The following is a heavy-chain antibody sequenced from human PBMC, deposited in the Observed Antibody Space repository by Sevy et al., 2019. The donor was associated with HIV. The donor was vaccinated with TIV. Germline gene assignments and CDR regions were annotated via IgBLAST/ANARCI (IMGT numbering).Heavy chain of an antibody. Sequence: ASVKVSCKASGYTFTSYGISWVRQAPGQGLEWMGWISAYNGNTNYAQKLQGRVTMTTDTSTSTAYMELRSLRSDDTAVYDCARGSGDTIFGVVIPYYYYYGMDVWGQGTTVTVSS. D-gene: IGHD3-3*01. J-gene: IGHJ6*02. CDR3: ARGSGDTIFGVVIPYYYYYGMDV. CDR1: GYTFTSYG. CDR2: ISAYNGNT. V-gene: IGHV1-18*01.